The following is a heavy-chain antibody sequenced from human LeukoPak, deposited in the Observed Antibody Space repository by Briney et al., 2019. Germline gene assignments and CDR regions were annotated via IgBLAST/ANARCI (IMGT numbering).Heavy chain of an antibody. J-gene: IGHJ4*02. V-gene: IGHV1-8*01. CDR2: MNPKTGNT. D-gene: IGHD5-12*01. Sequence: ASVRVSCKASEYTFSSYDINWVRQAAGQGLEWMGWMNPKTGNTAYAQKFQGRVTMTRNTSIDTAYMELSSLRSEDSAMYYCARVFGGHEIGFWGQGTQVTVSS. CDR1: EYTFSSYD. CDR3: ARVFGGHEIGF.